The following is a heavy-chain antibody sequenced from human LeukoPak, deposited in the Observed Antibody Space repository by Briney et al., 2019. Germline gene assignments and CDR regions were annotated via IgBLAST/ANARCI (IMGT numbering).Heavy chain of an antibody. D-gene: IGHD2-2*01. CDR3: AKDLQLGDIVVVPGFPMDV. CDR2: IRYDGSNK. J-gene: IGHJ6*04. Sequence: PGGSLRLSCAASGFTFSSYGMHWVRQAPGKGLEWVAFIRYDGSNKCYAGSVKGRFTISRDNSKNTLYLQMNSLRAEDTAVYYCAKDLQLGDIVVVPGFPMDVWGKGTTVTVSS. CDR1: GFTFSSYG. V-gene: IGHV3-30*02.